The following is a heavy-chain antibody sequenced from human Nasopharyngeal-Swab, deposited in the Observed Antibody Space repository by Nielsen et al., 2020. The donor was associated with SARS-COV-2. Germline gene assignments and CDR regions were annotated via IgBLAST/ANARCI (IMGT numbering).Heavy chain of an antibody. J-gene: IGHJ4*02. Sequence: ASVKVSCKVSGYTLTELSMHWVRQAPGKGLEWMGGFDPEDGETIYAQKFQGRVTMTGDTSTDTAYMELSSLRSEDTAVYYCATGGFGALRYWGQGTLVTVSS. CDR1: GYTLTELS. V-gene: IGHV1-24*01. D-gene: IGHD3-10*01. CDR3: ATGGFGALRY. CDR2: FDPEDGET.